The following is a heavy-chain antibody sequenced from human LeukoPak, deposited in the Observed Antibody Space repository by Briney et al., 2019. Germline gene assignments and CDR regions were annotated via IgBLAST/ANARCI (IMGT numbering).Heavy chain of an antibody. V-gene: IGHV1-46*01. D-gene: IGHD3-22*01. CDR2: INPSGGST. CDR3: ATYDSSVKSGY. J-gene: IGHJ4*02. CDR1: GYTFTSYY. Sequence: ASVKVSCKASGYTFTSYYMHWVRQAPGQGLEWMGIINPSGGSTNYAQKFQGRVTMTRDMSTSTVYMELSSLRSEDTAVYYCATYDSSVKSGYWGQGTLVTVSS.